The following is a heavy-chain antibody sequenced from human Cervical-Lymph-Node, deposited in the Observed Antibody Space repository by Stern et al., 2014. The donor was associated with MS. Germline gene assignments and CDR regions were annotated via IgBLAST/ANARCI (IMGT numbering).Heavy chain of an antibody. Sequence: QVQLVQSGAEVKKPGASVKVSCKASGYTFSDYAMHWVRKAPGQRPEWMGWINPGNGNTKYSQKFQGRVTITRDTSARTAYMDLSGLKSEDTALYYCARDLLPTAIEGQGYQYGMDVWGQGTTVTVSS. CDR1: GYTFSDYA. CDR3: ARDLLPTAIEGQGYQYGMDV. D-gene: IGHD2-21*02. J-gene: IGHJ6*02. CDR2: INPGNGNT. V-gene: IGHV1-3*01.